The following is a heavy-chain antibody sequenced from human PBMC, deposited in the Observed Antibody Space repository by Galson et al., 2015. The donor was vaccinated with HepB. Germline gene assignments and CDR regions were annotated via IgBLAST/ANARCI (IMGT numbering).Heavy chain of an antibody. V-gene: IGHV3-23*01. CDR2: ISGSGGST. J-gene: IGHJ4*02. CDR3: AKGDGYSYGRYYFDY. CDR1: GVTFSSYG. Sequence: SLRLSCAASGVTFSSYGMHWVRQAPGKGLEWVSAISGSGGSTYYADSVKGRFTISRDNSKNTLYLQMNSLRAEDTAVYYCAKGDGYSYGRYYFDYWGQGTLVTVSS. D-gene: IGHD5-18*01.